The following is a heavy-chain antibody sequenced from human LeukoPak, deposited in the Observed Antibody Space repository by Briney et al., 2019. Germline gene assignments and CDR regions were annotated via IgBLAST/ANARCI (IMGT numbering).Heavy chain of an antibody. Sequence: ASVKVSCKASGYTFTSYDINWVRQATGQGLEWMGWMNPNSGNTGYAQKLQGRVTMTRNTSISTAYMELSSLRSEDTAVYYCARGYVMVRGVMGSIGYWGQGTLVTVSS. CDR1: GYTFTSYD. D-gene: IGHD3-10*01. J-gene: IGHJ4*02. V-gene: IGHV1-8*01. CDR2: MNPNSGNT. CDR3: ARGYVMVRGVMGSIGY.